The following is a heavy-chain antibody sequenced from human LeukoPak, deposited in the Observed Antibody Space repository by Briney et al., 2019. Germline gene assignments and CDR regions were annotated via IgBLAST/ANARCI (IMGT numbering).Heavy chain of an antibody. CDR3: ARLAKRITIFGVVIIFDY. Sequence: PSETLSLTCTVSGGSISSSSYYGGWIRQPPGKGLEWIGSIYYSGSTYYNPSLKSRVTISVDTSKNQFSLKLSSVTAADTAVYYCARLAKRITIFGVVIIFDYWGQGTLVTVSS. V-gene: IGHV4-39*01. D-gene: IGHD3-3*01. CDR2: IYYSGST. CDR1: GGSISSSSYY. J-gene: IGHJ4*02.